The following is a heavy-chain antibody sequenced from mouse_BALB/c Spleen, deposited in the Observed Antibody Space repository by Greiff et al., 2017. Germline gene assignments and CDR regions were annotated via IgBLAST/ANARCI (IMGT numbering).Heavy chain of an antibody. Sequence: EVQVVESGGGLVQPGGSRKLSCAASGFTFSSFGMHWVRQAPEKGLEWVAYISSGSSTIYYADTVKGRFTISRDNPKNTLCLQMTSLRSEDTAMYYCARTLYYYAMDYWGQGTSVTVSS. V-gene: IGHV5-17*02. CDR3: ARTLYYYAMDY. J-gene: IGHJ4*01. CDR2: ISSGSSTI. D-gene: IGHD6-5*01. CDR1: GFTFSSFG.